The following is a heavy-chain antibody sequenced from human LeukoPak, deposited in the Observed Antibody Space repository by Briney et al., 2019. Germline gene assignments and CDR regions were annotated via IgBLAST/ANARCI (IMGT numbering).Heavy chain of an antibody. J-gene: IGHJ4*02. CDR3: ARLSGAVVAATHFDY. CDR1: GGSISSGGYY. Sequence: SETLSLTCTVSGGSISSGGYYWSWIRQPPGKGLEWIGSIYYSGSTYYNPSLKSRVTISVDTSKNQFSLKLSSVTAADTAVYYCARLSGAVVAATHFDYWGQGTLVTVSS. CDR2: IYYSGST. D-gene: IGHD2-15*01. V-gene: IGHV4-39*01.